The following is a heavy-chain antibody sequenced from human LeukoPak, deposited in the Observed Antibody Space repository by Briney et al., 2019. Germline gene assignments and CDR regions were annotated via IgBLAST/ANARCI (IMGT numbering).Heavy chain of an antibody. CDR2: ISAYNGNT. Sequence: ASVKVSCKASGYTFTGYYMHWVRQAPGQGLEWMGWISAYNGNTNYAQKLQGRVTMTTDTSTSTAYMELRSLRSDDTAVYYCARDALEYCSSTSCSYDAFDIWGQGTMVTVSS. CDR3: ARDALEYCSSTSCSYDAFDI. D-gene: IGHD2-2*01. V-gene: IGHV1-18*04. CDR1: GYTFTGYY. J-gene: IGHJ3*02.